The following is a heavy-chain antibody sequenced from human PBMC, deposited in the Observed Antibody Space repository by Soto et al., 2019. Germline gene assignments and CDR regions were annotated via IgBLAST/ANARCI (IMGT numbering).Heavy chain of an antibody. CDR3: ARAGKFGIPAAGATPSLNNWFDP. D-gene: IGHD6-13*01. CDR2: INAGNGNT. J-gene: IGHJ5*02. CDR1: GYTFTSYA. V-gene: IGHV1-3*01. Sequence: ASVKVSWKAAGYTFTSYAMHWVRQAPGQRLEWMGWINAGNGNTKYSQKFQGRVTITRDTSASTAYMELSSLRSEDTAVYYCARAGKFGIPAAGATPSLNNWFDPWGQGTLVTVSS.